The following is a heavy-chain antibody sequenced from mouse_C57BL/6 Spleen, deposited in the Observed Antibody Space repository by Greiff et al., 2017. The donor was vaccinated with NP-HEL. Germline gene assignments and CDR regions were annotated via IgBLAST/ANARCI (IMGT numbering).Heavy chain of an antibody. CDR3: TRGGGNGSYRYFDV. J-gene: IGHJ1*03. D-gene: IGHD1-1*01. V-gene: IGHV5-9-1*02. CDR2: ISSGGDYI. CDR1: GFTFSSYA. Sequence: EVKLMESGEGLVKPGGSLKLSCAASGFTFSSYAMSWVRQTPEKRLEWVAYISSGGDYIYYADTVKGRFTISRDNARNTLYLQMSSLKSEDTAMYYGTRGGGNGSYRYFDVWGTGTTVTVSS.